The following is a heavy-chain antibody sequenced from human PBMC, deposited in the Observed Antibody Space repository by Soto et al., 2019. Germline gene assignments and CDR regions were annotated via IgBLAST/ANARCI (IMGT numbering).Heavy chain of an antibody. CDR2: ISGSGESI. J-gene: IGHJ6*02. CDR1: GFILSDYA. V-gene: IGHV3-23*01. D-gene: IGHD6-13*01. CDR3: ARDRQGSDWYTYYFYTLAV. Sequence: EVHLLESGGGLVQPGESLRLSCAASGFILSDYAMTWVRQAPGKGLEWVSGISGSGESIYYADSVEGRFTISRDNSKNTLYRQMNSLRGEDTAVYYCARDRQGSDWYTYYFYTLAVWGQGTTVTVSS.